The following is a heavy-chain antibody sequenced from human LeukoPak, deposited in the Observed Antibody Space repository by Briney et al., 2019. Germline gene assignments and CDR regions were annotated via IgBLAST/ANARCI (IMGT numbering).Heavy chain of an antibody. Sequence: SETLSLTCTVSGGSISGSSYYWSWIRQPPGKGLEWIGYIYYSGSTNYNPSLKSRVTISVDTSKNQFSLKLSSVTAADTAVYYCARVNYYGSGSYYNAADDAFDIWGQGTMVTVSS. CDR3: ARVNYYGSGSYYNAADDAFDI. CDR1: GGSISGSSYY. J-gene: IGHJ3*02. CDR2: IYYSGST. D-gene: IGHD3-10*01. V-gene: IGHV4-61*01.